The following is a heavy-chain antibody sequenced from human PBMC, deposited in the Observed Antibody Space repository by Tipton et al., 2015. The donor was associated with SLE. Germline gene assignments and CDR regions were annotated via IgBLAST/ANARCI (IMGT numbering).Heavy chain of an antibody. CDR3: ARVGVVVPAAIGAFDI. CDR2: INPSGGST. D-gene: IGHD2-2*01. Sequence: QSGPEVKKPGASVKVSCKASGYTFTSYYMHWVRQAPGQGLEWMGIINPSGGSTSYAQKFQGRVTMTRDTSTSTVYMELSSLRSEDMAVYYCARVGVVVPAAIGAFDIWGQGTMVTVSS. CDR1: GYTFTSYY. J-gene: IGHJ3*02. V-gene: IGHV1-46*01.